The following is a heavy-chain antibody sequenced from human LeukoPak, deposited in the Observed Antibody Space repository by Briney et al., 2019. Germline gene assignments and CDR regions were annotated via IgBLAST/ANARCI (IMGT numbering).Heavy chain of an antibody. J-gene: IGHJ5*02. D-gene: IGHD3-10*01. V-gene: IGHV3-73*01. CDR1: GFTFSGST. Sequence: PGGSLRLSCAASGFTFSGSTMHWVRQASGKGLEWVGRVRSKANSYATAYAASVKGRFTISRDDSKNTAYLQMNSLKTEDTAVYYCFRAATDSEASPAWGQGTLVTVSS. CDR2: VRSKANSYAT. CDR3: FRAATDSEASPA.